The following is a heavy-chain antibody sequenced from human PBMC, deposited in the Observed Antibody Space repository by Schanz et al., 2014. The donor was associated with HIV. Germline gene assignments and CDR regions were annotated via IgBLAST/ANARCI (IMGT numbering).Heavy chain of an antibody. D-gene: IGHD6-19*01. CDR1: GFTFSSYG. V-gene: IGHV3-23*04. J-gene: IGHJ4*02. CDR2: MRGSDDST. Sequence: GQLVESGGGVVQPGRSLRLSCAASGFTFSSYGMHWVRQAPGKGLEWVSGMRGSDDSTFYADSVKGRFTISRDNSKNTLYFQMNSLRAEDTAIYYCAKTSYGWYFDYWGQGTLVTVSS. CDR3: AKTSYGWYFDY.